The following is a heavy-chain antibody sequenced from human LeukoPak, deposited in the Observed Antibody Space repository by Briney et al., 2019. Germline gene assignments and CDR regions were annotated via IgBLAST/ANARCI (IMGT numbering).Heavy chain of an antibody. D-gene: IGHD3-3*01. CDR1: GFTFSSYA. CDR2: ISGSGGST. Sequence: GGSLRLSCAASGFTFSSYAMSWVRQAPGKGLEWVSAISGSGGSTYYADSVKGRFTISRDNSKNTLYLQMNSLRAEDTAVYYCAKCSRTIFGPRNERPFDPWGQGTLVTVSS. V-gene: IGHV3-23*01. J-gene: IGHJ5*02. CDR3: AKCSRTIFGPRNERPFDP.